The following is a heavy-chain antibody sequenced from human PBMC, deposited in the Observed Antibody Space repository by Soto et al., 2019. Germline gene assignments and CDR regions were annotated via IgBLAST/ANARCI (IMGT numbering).Heavy chain of an antibody. Sequence: QVQLVQSGAEVKKPGASVKVSCKASGYTFTSYAMHWVRQAPGQSLEWIGWINAANGNTKYSQKLLGRVTITRDTAASTANMELSSLKSEDTAVYYGARYLVYCSSTRCYRFDPWGQGTLVTVSS. CDR2: INAANGNT. D-gene: IGHD2-2*01. CDR1: GYTFTSYA. CDR3: ARYLVYCSSTRCYRFDP. J-gene: IGHJ5*02. V-gene: IGHV1-3*01.